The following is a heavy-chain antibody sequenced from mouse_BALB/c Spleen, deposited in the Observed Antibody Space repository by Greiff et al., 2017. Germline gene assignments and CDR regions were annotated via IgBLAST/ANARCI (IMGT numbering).Heavy chain of an antibody. CDR2: ISSGGST. CDR1: GFTFSSYA. V-gene: IGHV5-6-5*01. J-gene: IGHJ2*01. CDR3: ARVGGITTEDY. Sequence: EVKVVESGGGLVKPGGSLKLSCAASGFTFSSYAMSWVRQTPEKRLEWVASISSGGSTHYPDSVKGRFTISRDNARNILYLQMSSLRSEDTAMYYCARVGGITTEDYWGQGTTLTVSS. D-gene: IGHD2-4*01.